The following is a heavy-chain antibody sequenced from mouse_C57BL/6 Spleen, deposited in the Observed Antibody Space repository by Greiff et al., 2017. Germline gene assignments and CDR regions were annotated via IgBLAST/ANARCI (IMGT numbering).Heavy chain of an antibody. CDR3: TRSVYYGSYWYFDV. J-gene: IGHJ1*03. V-gene: IGHV1-15*01. Sequence: QVQLQQSGAELVRPGASVTLSCKASGYTFTDYEMHWVKQTPVHGLEWIGAIDPETGGTAYNQKFKGKAILTADKSSSTAYMELRSLTSEDSAVYYCTRSVYYGSYWYFDVWGTGTTVTVSS. D-gene: IGHD1-1*01. CDR2: IDPETGGT. CDR1: GYTFTDYE.